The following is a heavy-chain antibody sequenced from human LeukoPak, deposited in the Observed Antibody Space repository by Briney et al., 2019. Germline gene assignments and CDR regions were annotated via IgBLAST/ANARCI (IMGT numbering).Heavy chain of an antibody. Sequence: GGSLRLSCAASGFTFSNSAMSWVRQAPGKGLEWVSTLSGSRITTYYADSVKGRSTISRDNSKNTLYLQMNTLRAEDSALYYCGKGIYSSGWSYFDYWGHGTLVTVSS. J-gene: IGHJ4*01. CDR2: LSGSRITT. V-gene: IGHV3-23*01. CDR1: GFTFSNSA. D-gene: IGHD6-19*01. CDR3: GKGIYSSGWSYFDY.